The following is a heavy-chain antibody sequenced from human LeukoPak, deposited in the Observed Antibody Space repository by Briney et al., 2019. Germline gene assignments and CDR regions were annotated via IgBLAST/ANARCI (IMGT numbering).Heavy chain of an antibody. Sequence: GGSLRLSCAASGFTFSDYYMTWMRQAPGKGLEWVSYITSSGTTIYYADSLKGRFTISRGNAKNSLYLQMNSLRAEDTAIYYCATATDRSGYYYGGFDIWGQGTMVTVSS. CDR2: ITSSGTTI. V-gene: IGHV3-11*04. CDR3: ATATDRSGYYYGGFDI. J-gene: IGHJ3*02. D-gene: IGHD3-22*01. CDR1: GFTFSDYY.